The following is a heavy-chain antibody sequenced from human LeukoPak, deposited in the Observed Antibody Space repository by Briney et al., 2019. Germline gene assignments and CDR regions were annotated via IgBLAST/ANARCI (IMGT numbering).Heavy chain of an antibody. CDR2: IWYDGSNK. CDR3: ARDWGRFGELLDY. Sequence: GRSLRLSCAASGFTFSSYGMHWVRQAPGKGLEWVAVIWYDGSNKYYADSVKGRFTISRDNSKNTLYLQMNSLRAEDTAVYYCARDWGRFGELLDYWGQGTLVTVSS. J-gene: IGHJ4*02. CDR1: GFTFSSYG. V-gene: IGHV3-33*01. D-gene: IGHD3-10*01.